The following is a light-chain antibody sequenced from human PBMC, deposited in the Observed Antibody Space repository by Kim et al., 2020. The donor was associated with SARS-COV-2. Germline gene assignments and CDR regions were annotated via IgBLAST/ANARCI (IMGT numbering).Light chain of an antibody. V-gene: IGKV3-15*01. CDR1: EKIDSN. J-gene: IGKJ1*01. CDR3: QQYNDWSPRT. Sequence: IVMTQSPATLSVSPGERAVLSCRASEKIDSNLAWYQHKPGQPPRLLIYGPSTRATGIPARFSGSGSGTEFTLTINSLQSEDFAIYFCQQYNDWSPRTFGQGTKVDIK. CDR2: GPS.